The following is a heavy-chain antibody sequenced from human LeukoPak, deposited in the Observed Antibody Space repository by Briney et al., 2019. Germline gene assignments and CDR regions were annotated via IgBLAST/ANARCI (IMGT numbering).Heavy chain of an antibody. CDR2: ISASGSNI. CDR3: VRVKGTYFDF. CDR1: GFIFSSYS. J-gene: IGHJ4*02. V-gene: IGHV3-48*01. D-gene: IGHD1-1*01. Sequence: GGSLRLSCAVSGFIFSSYSMNWVRQAPGKGLEWVSYISASGSNIYYLDSVKGRFTVSRDNAMNSLFLQMDRPRAEDTAVYYCVRVKGTYFDFWGQGTLVTVSS.